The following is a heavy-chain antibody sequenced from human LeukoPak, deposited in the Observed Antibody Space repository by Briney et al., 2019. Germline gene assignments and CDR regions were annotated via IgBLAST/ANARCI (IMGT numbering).Heavy chain of an antibody. CDR3: ARTGELFVWRAFDI. D-gene: IGHD3-10*01. J-gene: IGHJ3*02. CDR2: INHSGRT. Sequence: SETLSLTCAVYGGSFSGYYWSWIRQPPGKGLEWIGEINHSGRTNYNPSLKSRVTISVDTSKNQFSLKLSSVTAADTAVYYCARTGELFVWRAFDIWGQGTMVTVSS. CDR1: GGSFSGYY. V-gene: IGHV4-34*01.